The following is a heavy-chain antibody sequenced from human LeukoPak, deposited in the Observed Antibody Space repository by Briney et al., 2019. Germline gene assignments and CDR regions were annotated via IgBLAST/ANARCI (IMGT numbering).Heavy chain of an antibody. J-gene: IGHJ4*02. CDR2: ISYDGDK. CDR1: GFIFTSYG. V-gene: IGHV3-30*18. CDR3: AKDLGYNDH. Sequence: GGSLRLSCTASGFIFTSYGMQWARQAPGKGLEWVTVISYDGDKYYADSVKGRFTISRDKSKNTMYLQMNSLRAEDTAVYYCAKDLGYNDHWGQGTLVSVSS. D-gene: IGHD5-18*01.